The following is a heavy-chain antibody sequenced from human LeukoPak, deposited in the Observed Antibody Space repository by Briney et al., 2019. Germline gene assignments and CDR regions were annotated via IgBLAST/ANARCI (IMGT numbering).Heavy chain of an antibody. CDR3: ARARSGSPLNSGPPLDY. CDR1: GFTFSSYA. V-gene: IGHV3-64*01. CDR2: ISSNGGST. Sequence: PSGGSLRLSCAASGFTFSSYAMHWVRQAPGKGLEYVSAISSNGGSTYYANSVKGRFTISRDNSKNTLYLQMGSLRAEDMAVYYCARARSGSPLNSGPPLDYWGQGTLVTVSS. J-gene: IGHJ4*02. D-gene: IGHD1-26*01.